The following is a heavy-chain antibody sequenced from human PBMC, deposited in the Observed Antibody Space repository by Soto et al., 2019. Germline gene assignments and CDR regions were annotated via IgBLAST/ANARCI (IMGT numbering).Heavy chain of an antibody. D-gene: IGHD3-10*01. J-gene: IGHJ5*02. Sequence: TTGKGLEWVSAIGTAGDTYYPGSVKGRFTISRENAKNSLYLQMNSLRAGDTAVYFCARGRYYYGSRDNWFDPGGQRTLVSVPS. V-gene: IGHV3-13*01. CDR2: IGTAGDT. CDR3: ARGRYYYGSRDNWFDP.